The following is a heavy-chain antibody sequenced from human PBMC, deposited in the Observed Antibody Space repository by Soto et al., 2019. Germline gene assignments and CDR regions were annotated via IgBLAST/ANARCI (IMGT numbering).Heavy chain of an antibody. J-gene: IGHJ4*02. CDR3: AAGGGLPRYY. CDR1: GGSISSGGYS. CDR2: IYHSGST. Sequence: QLQLQESGSGLVKPSQTLSLTCAVSGGSISSGGYSWSWIRQPPGKGLEWIGYIYHSGSTYYNPSLTSRVTISVDRSKNPLSLKLSSVTAADTAVYSCAAGGGLPRYYWGQGTLVTVSS. D-gene: IGHD5-12*01. V-gene: IGHV4-30-2*01.